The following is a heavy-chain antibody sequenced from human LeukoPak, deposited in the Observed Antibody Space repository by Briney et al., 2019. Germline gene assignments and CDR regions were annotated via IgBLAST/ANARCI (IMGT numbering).Heavy chain of an antibody. V-gene: IGHV3-23*01. CDR1: GFTFSNYA. Sequence: GGSLRLSCAASGFTFSNYAMNWVRQAPGKGLEWVSVISGSGESTYYADSVRGRFTISRDNSKNTLSLQMNSLTTGDTAVYYCAKERSGVVAAAINSWGQGTLVTVSS. D-gene: IGHD2-2*01. CDR3: AKERSGVVAAAINS. J-gene: IGHJ5*02. CDR2: ISGSGEST.